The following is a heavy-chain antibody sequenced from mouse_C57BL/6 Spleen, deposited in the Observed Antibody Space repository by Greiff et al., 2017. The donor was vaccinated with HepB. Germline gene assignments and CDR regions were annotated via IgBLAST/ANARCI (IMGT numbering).Heavy chain of an antibody. CDR3: ARNARITRYFDY. CDR1: GYTFTDYY. Sequence: EVQLKQSGPVLVKPGASVKMSCKASGYTFTDYYMNWVKQSHGKSLEWIGVINPYNGGTSYNQKFKGKATLTVDKSSSTAYMELNSLTSEDSAVYYCARNARITRYFDYWGQGTTLTVFS. D-gene: IGHD1-3*01. CDR2: INPYNGGT. V-gene: IGHV1-19*01. J-gene: IGHJ2*01.